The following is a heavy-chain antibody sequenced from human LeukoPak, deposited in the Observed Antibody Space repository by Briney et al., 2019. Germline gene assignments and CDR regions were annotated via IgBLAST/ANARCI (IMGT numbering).Heavy chain of an antibody. CDR3: ARVFSCSGGSCYLSAFDI. J-gene: IGHJ3*02. V-gene: IGHV4-61*01. D-gene: IGHD2-15*01. CDR2: IYYSGST. Sequence: SETLSLTGAVSGGSVSSGSYYWSWIRQPPGKGLEWLGYIYYSGSTNYNPSLKSRVTISVDTSKNQFSLKLSSVTAADTAVYDCARVFSCSGGSCYLSAFDIWGQGTMVTVSS. CDR1: GGSVSSGSYY.